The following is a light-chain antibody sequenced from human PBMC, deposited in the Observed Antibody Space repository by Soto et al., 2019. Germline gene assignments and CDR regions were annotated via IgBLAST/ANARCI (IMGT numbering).Light chain of an antibody. J-gene: IGKJ4*01. CDR3: QQRSDWPLT. Sequence: EIVLTQSPGTLSLSPGERATLSCRASQSVSSSYLAWYQQKPGQAPRLLIYGASSRATGIPDRFSGSWSGTDFTLTISRLEPEDFAVYYCQQRSDWPLTFGGGTKVEIK. V-gene: IGKV3D-20*02. CDR1: QSVSSSY. CDR2: GAS.